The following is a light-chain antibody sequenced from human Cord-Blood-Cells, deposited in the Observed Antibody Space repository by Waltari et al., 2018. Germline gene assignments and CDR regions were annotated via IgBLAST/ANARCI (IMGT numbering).Light chain of an antibody. CDR1: SSNLGSNT. CDR3: AAWDDSLNGPV. CDR2: SNN. Sequence: QSVLTQPPSASGTPGQRVTISCSGRSSNLGSNTVSWYQQLPGTAPKLLVYSNNQRPAGGPDRFSGSKSGTSASRAISGLQSEDEADYYCAAWDDSLNGPVFGGGTKLTVL. J-gene: IGLJ3*02. V-gene: IGLV1-44*01.